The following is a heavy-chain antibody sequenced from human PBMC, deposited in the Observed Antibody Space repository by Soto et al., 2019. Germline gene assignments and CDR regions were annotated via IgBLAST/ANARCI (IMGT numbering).Heavy chain of an antibody. CDR2: IYYSGST. Sequence: PSETLSLTCTVSGGSISSSSYYWGWIRHPPGKGLEWIGSIYYSGSTYYNPSPKSRVTISVDTSKNQFSLKLSSVTAADTAVYYCARTWMSSWGSHGMDVWGKGTTVTVSS. D-gene: IGHD7-27*01. V-gene: IGHV4-39*01. CDR1: GGSISSSSYY. CDR3: ARTWMSSWGSHGMDV. J-gene: IGHJ6*04.